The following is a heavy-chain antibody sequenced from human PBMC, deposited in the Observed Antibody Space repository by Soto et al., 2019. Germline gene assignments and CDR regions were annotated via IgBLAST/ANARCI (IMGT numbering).Heavy chain of an antibody. CDR2: VNHSGEA. J-gene: IGHJ5*02. Sequence: SETLSLTCGVYGGSFRNYYWIWVRQPPGKGLEWIGEVNHSGEATYNPSLQSRVTISVDTSKNQFSLKLSSVTAADTAVYYCTREQSDDNYFDPWGQGTLVTVS. V-gene: IGHV4-34*09. CDR3: TREQSDDNYFDP. CDR1: GGSFRNYY. D-gene: IGHD6-19*01.